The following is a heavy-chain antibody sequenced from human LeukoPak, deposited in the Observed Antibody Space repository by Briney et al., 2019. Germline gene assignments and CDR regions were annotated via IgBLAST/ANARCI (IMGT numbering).Heavy chain of an antibody. V-gene: IGHV4-34*01. CDR2: INHSGST. Sequence: SETLSLTCAVYGGSFSGYYWSWIRQPPGKGLEWIGEINHSGSTNYNPSLKSRVTISVDTSKNQFSLKLSSVTAADTAVYYCARGGRSGSYYSSPAFDIWGQGTMVTVSS. J-gene: IGHJ3*02. CDR1: GGSFSGYY. CDR3: ARGGRSGSYYSSPAFDI. D-gene: IGHD1-26*01.